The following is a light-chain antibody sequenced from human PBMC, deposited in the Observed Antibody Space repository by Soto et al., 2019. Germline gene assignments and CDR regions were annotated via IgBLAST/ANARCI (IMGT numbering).Light chain of an antibody. CDR1: QSVKSSY. Sequence: EIVFTQSSGGLSLSVGERATLSCRASQSVKSSYLAWYQQKPGQAPRLLIYGASIRATGVPATFSGSGSGTEFTLSISSLQSEHLGVYYCQQDSSWPLTFGGGTKVDIK. CDR2: GAS. CDR3: QQDSSWPLT. J-gene: IGKJ4*01. V-gene: IGKV3-15*01.